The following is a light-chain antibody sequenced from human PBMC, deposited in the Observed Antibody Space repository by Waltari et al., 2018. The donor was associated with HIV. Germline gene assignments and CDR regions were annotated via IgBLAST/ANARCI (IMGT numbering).Light chain of an antibody. CDR3: QQRSNWPPEIT. CDR2: DAS. V-gene: IGKV3-11*01. CDR1: QSVNTY. Sequence: EIVLTQSPATLSLSPGERATLPCRASQSVNTYLAWYQQKPGQAPRLLIYDASNRATGIPARFSGSGSGTYFTLTISSLEPEDFAVYYCQQRSNWPPEITFGQGTRLEIK. J-gene: IGKJ5*01.